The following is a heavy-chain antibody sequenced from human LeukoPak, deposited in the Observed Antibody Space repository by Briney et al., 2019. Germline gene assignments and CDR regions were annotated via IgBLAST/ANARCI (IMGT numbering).Heavy chain of an antibody. J-gene: IGHJ4*02. Sequence: PGGSLRLSCAASRFTFSNYGMHWVRQAPGKGLEWVAVIWYDGSNQQYAESVKGRFTVSRDNSKYMLYLQMNSLRAEDTAVYYCGAGRGFIQRHWGPGTLVTVSS. CDR3: GAGRGFIQRH. V-gene: IGHV3-33*01. CDR2: IWYDGSNQ. CDR1: RFTFSNYG. D-gene: IGHD6-19*01.